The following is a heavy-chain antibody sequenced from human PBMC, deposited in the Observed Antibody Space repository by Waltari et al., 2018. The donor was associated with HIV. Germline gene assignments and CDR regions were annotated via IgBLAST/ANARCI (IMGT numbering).Heavy chain of an antibody. Sequence: QVQLQQWGAGLLKPSETLSLTCAVYGGSFSGYYWSWIRQPPGKGLEWIGEINHSGSTNYNPSLKSRVTISVDTSKNQFSLKLSSVTAADTAVYYCASEIESSTSFHYYGMDVWDQGTTVTVSS. CDR3: ASEIESSTSFHYYGMDV. CDR1: GGSFSGYY. J-gene: IGHJ6*02. D-gene: IGHD2-2*01. V-gene: IGHV4-34*01. CDR2: INHSGST.